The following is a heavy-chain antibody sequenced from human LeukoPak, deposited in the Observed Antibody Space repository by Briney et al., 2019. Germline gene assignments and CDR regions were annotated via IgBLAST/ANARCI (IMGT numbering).Heavy chain of an antibody. Sequence: SETLSLTCTVSGGSISSYYWSWIRQPPGKGLEWIGYIYYSGSTNYNPSLKSRVTISVETSKNQFSLKLSSVTAADTAVYYCARLRPTMVRGVTRAKDYYYYYMDVWGKGTTVTISS. D-gene: IGHD3-10*01. J-gene: IGHJ6*03. CDR2: IYYSGST. V-gene: IGHV4-59*12. CDR3: ARLRPTMVRGVTRAKDYYYYYMDV. CDR1: GGSISSYY.